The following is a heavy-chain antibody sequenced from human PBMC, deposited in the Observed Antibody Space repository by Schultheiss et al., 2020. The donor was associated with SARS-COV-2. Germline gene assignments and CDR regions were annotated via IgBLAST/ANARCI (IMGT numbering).Heavy chain of an antibody. CDR2: IYYSGST. CDR1: GGSIASVDNY. V-gene: IGHV4-61*08. Sequence: SQTLSLTCTVSGGSIASVDNYWSWIRQHPGKGLEWIGYIYYSGSTNYNPSLKSRVTISVDTSKNQFSLKLSSVTAADTAVYYCARATAAAGAQAYYYYGMDVWGQGTTVTVAS. D-gene: IGHD6-13*01. CDR3: ARATAAAGAQAYYYYGMDV. J-gene: IGHJ6*02.